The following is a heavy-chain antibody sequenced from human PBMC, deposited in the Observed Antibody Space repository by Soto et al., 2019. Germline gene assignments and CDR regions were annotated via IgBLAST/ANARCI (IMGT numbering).Heavy chain of an antibody. Sequence: QVQLQESGPGLVKPSQTLSLTCTVSGGSISSGGYYWSWIRQHPGKGLEWIGYIYYSGSTYYNPSLKSRVTISVDTSKNQFSLKLSSVTAADTAVYYCASNRLPYYDILTGYSPVPMDVWGQGTTVTVSS. J-gene: IGHJ6*02. CDR1: GGSISSGGYY. D-gene: IGHD3-9*01. CDR3: ASNRLPYYDILTGYSPVPMDV. V-gene: IGHV4-31*03. CDR2: IYYSGST.